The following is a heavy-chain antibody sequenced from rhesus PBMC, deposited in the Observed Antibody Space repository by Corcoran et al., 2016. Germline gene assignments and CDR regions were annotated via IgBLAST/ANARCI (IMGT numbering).Heavy chain of an antibody. J-gene: IGHJ6*01. D-gene: IGHD7-45*01. Sequence: QLQLQESGPGLVKPSETLSLTCAVSGGSISSNSWSWIRQPPGKGMEWIGRIYGSGGSTDYNPSLKSRVTISTDTSKNQFSLKLSSVTAADTAVYYCARLNWGSPLYYGLDSWGQGVVVTVSS. CDR2: IYGSGGST. CDR3: ARLNWGSPLYYGLDS. CDR1: GGSISSNS. V-gene: IGHV4-160*01.